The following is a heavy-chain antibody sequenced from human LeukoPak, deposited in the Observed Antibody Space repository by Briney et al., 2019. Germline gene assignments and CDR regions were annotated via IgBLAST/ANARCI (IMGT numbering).Heavy chain of an antibody. D-gene: IGHD2-2*01. Sequence: ASVKDTCKSSGYTFHTYGSSAVRQAPGQGLEWMGWTSGYNGHTKYAQKSHDRVTLTTDTSTSTAYMEMRSLRSDDTAVYYCARSQPSATSDALDIWGQGTMLTVS. CDR2: TSGYNGHT. V-gene: IGHV1-18*01. CDR3: ARSQPSATSDALDI. J-gene: IGHJ3*02. CDR1: GYTFHTYG.